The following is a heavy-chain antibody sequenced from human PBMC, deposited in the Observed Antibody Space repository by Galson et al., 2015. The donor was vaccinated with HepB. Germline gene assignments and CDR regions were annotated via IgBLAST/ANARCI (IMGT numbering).Heavy chain of an antibody. CDR1: GFTFSTYS. Sequence: SLRLSCAASGFTFSTYSMNWVRQAPGTGLEWVSSISGTSSYIYYADSVKGRFTISSDNAKNSLYLQMNSLRAEDTAVYYCASAYYFDTSGYYYWGQGTLVTVSS. V-gene: IGHV3-21*01. CDR3: ASAYYFDTSGYYY. J-gene: IGHJ4*02. D-gene: IGHD3-22*01. CDR2: ISGTSSYI.